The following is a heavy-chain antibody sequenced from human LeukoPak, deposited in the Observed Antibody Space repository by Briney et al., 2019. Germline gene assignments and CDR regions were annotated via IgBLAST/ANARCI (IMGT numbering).Heavy chain of an antibody. V-gene: IGHV3-9*01. Sequence: GGSLRLSCAASGFTFDDYALHWVRQAPGKGLEWVSGISWNSGDIEYADSVKGRFTISRDNAKNSLYLQMNSLRAEDTAVYYCARDLAADFWSGYRPDAFDIWGQGTMVTVSS. J-gene: IGHJ3*02. CDR1: GFTFDDYA. D-gene: IGHD3-3*01. CDR3: ARDLAADFWSGYRPDAFDI. CDR2: ISWNSGDI.